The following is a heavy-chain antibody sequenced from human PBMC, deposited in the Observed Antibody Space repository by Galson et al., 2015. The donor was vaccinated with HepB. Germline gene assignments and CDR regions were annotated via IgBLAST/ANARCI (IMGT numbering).Heavy chain of an antibody. CDR2: FYNSGSP. J-gene: IGHJ6*02. CDR3: ARDHPYYDFDSYYYGMDV. V-gene: IGHV4-59*13. Sequence: ETLSLTCTVSGDSFTGFYWSWIRQPPGKGLECIGYFYNSGSPHYNPSLKSRVTISVDTSKNQFSLKVTSVTAADTAVYYCARDHPYYDFDSYYYGMDVWGQGTTVTVSS. D-gene: IGHD3-3*01. CDR1: GDSFTGFY.